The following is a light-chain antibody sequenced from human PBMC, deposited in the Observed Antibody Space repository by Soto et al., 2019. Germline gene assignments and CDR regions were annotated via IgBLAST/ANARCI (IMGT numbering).Light chain of an antibody. J-gene: IGLJ3*02. CDR3: LLYYGSPQPNWV. Sequence: QAVVTQEPSLTVSPGGTVTLTCGSSTGPVTSGYYPNWFQQKPGQAPRPLIYSTTNEHSWTPARFSGSLLGGKAALTLSGVLPEDEAEYYCLLYYGSPQPNWVFGGGTKLTVL. CDR2: STT. V-gene: IGLV7-43*01. CDR1: TGPVTSGYY.